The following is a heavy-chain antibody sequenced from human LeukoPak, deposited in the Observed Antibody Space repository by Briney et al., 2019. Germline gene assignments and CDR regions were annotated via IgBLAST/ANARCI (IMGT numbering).Heavy chain of an antibody. D-gene: IGHD4-17*01. CDR1: GFSYDDYG. CDR2: VNWDGMSA. Sequence: GGSLRLSCGASGFSYDDYGMSWVRQAPGKGLEFVSGVNWDGMSADYADSVKGRFTISRDNTRNSLYLQMKSLRAAEQDVYYLERGLRPSASGGQGTLLIVPS. J-gene: IGHJ4*02. V-gene: IGHV3-20*04. CDR3: ERGLRPSAS.